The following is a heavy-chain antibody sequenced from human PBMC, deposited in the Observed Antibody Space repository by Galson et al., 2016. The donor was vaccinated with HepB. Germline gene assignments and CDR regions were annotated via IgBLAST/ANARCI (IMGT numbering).Heavy chain of an antibody. CDR1: GFIFSDYY. D-gene: IGHD1-26*01. V-gene: IGHV3-11*01. Sequence: SLRLSCAASGFIFSDYYMSWIRQTPGKGLEWLAHISSHGATIYYPDSLKGRFTISRDNAKNSLYLQMTSLRAEDTAVYYCARGKGGSFLDHWGQGAQVTVSS. CDR2: ISSHGATI. CDR3: ARGKGGSFLDH. J-gene: IGHJ4*02.